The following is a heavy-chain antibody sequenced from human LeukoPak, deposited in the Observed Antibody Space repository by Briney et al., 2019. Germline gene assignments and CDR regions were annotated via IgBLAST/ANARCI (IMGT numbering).Heavy chain of an antibody. D-gene: IGHD1-26*01. CDR3: ARDRRNEWERRGVDY. V-gene: IGHV1-2*02. CDR1: GYTFTGYY. J-gene: IGHJ4*02. Sequence: ASVKVSRKASGYTFTGYYMHWVRQAPGQGLEWMGWINPNSGDTNYAQKFQARVTMTRDTSISTAYMELRSLRSDDTAVYYCARDRRNEWERRGVDYWGQGTLVTVSS. CDR2: INPNSGDT.